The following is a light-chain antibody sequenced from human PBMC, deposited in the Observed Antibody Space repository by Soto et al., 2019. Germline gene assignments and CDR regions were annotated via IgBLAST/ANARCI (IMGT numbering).Light chain of an antibody. CDR2: DVS. CDR3: SSYTSTSTHYV. J-gene: IGLJ1*01. CDR1: SSDVGGYNY. V-gene: IGLV2-14*03. Sequence: QSALTQPASVSGSPGQSITISCTGTSSDVGGYNYVSWYQQHPAKAPKLMIYDVSDRPSGVSNRFSGSKSGNTASLTISGLQAEDEADYYCSSYTSTSTHYVFGTGTQLTVL.